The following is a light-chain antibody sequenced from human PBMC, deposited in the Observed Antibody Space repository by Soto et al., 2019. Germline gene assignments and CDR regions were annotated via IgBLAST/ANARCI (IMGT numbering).Light chain of an antibody. J-gene: IGKJ4*01. V-gene: IGKV3-11*01. CDR3: QQRSNWPLT. CDR2: DAS. CDR1: QSISSY. Sequence: EIVLTQSPATLSLSPGERATLSCRASQSISSYLAWYQQKPGQAPRLLIYDASNRDTGIPARFSGSGSGTEFTLTISSLEREEFAVYYCQQRSNWPLTFGGGTKVEIK.